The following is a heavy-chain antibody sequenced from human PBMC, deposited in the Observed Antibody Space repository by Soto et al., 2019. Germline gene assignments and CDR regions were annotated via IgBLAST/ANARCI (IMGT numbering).Heavy chain of an antibody. V-gene: IGHV4-34*01. D-gene: IGHD2-8*02. CDR2: INHSGST. CDR1: RGCYSGCY. CDR3: AREKITGLFDY. Sequence: SETLSLPCAVDRGCYSGCYWTWIRQPPGTGLEWIGEINHSGSTNYNSSLKSRVTISVDTSKNQFSLKLTSVTAADTAVYYCAREKITGLFDYWGQGTLVTVS. J-gene: IGHJ4*02.